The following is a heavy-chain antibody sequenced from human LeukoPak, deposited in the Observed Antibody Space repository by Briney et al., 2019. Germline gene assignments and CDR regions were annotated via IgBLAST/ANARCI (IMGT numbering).Heavy chain of an antibody. Sequence: SETLSLTCTVSGDSISSYYWSWIRQPPGKGLEWIGYIYYSGSTNYNPSLKSRVTISVDTSKNQFSLKLSSVTAADTAVYYCARWNGGYNDLNFDYWGQGTLVTVSS. CDR3: ARWNGGYNDLNFDY. D-gene: IGHD5-24*01. CDR2: IYYSGST. J-gene: IGHJ4*02. CDR1: GDSISSYY. V-gene: IGHV4-59*01.